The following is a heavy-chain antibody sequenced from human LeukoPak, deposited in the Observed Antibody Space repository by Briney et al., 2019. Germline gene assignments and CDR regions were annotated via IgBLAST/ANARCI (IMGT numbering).Heavy chain of an antibody. CDR2: ISGSGGST. J-gene: IGHJ4*02. CDR3: ARLYYYVSGTYSRYFDY. CDR1: GFTFSSYA. V-gene: IGHV3-23*01. Sequence: GGSLRLSCAASGFTFSSYAMSWVRQAPGKGLEWVSAISGSGGSTYYADSVQGRFTISRDNSKNTLYLQMNSLRAEDTAIYYCARLYYYVSGTYSRYFDYWGQGTLVTVSS. D-gene: IGHD3-10*01.